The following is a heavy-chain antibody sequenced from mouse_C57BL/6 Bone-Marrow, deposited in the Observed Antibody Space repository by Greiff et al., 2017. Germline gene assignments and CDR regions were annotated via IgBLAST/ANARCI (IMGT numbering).Heavy chain of an antibody. V-gene: IGHV1-54*01. D-gene: IGHD1-1*01. CDR1: GYAFTNYL. Sequence: QVQLQQSGAELVRPGTSVKVSCKASGYAFTNYLIEWVKQRPGQGLEWIGEIYPRSGNTYYNEKFKGKATLTADKSSSTAYMELRSLTSEDSAVYFCARCYYGSSHYWGQGTTLTVSS. CDR3: ARCYYGSSHY. CDR2: IYPRSGNT. J-gene: IGHJ2*01.